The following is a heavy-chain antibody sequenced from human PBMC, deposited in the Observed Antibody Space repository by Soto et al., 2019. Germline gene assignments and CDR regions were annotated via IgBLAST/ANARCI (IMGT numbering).Heavy chain of an antibody. J-gene: IGHJ6*02. Sequence: ASVKVSCKASGYTFTSYYMHWVRQAPGQGLEWLGIINPSGGSTSYAQKFQGRVTMTRDTSTSTVYMELSSLRSEDTAVYYCARSRFLEWLSAYYGMDGWGQGTTVTVYS. D-gene: IGHD3-3*01. V-gene: IGHV1-46*01. CDR2: INPSGGST. CDR1: GYTFTSYY. CDR3: ARSRFLEWLSAYYGMDG.